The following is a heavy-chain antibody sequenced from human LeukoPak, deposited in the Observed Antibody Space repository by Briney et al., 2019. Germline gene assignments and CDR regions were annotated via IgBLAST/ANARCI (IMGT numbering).Heavy chain of an antibody. CDR1: GGTFSSYA. V-gene: IGHV1-69*05. J-gene: IGHJ3*02. Sequence: GASVKVSCKASGGTFSSYAISWVRQAPGQGLEWMGRIIPIFGTANYAQKLQGRVTITTDESTSTAYMELSSLRSEVTAVHYCARDGGGAPDDAFDIWGQGTMVTVSS. CDR2: IIPIFGTA. D-gene: IGHD2-21*01. CDR3: ARDGGGAPDDAFDI.